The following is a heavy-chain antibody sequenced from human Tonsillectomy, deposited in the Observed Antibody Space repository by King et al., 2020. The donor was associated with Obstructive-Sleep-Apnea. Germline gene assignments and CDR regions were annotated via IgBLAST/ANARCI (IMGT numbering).Heavy chain of an antibody. J-gene: IGHJ4*02. CDR1: GFKFNRYA. CDR3: AKDCSGWYRGRVDF. D-gene: IGHD6-19*01. CDR2: ISGSGGST. Sequence: VQLVESGGGLVQPGGSLRLSCAASGFKFNRYAMSWVRQAPGKGLEWVSAISGSGGSTHYAGSVQGRFTISRDDSRNALYMEMNNLKVEDTAVYYCAKDCSGWYRGRVDFWGQGTLVSVSS. V-gene: IGHV3-23*04.